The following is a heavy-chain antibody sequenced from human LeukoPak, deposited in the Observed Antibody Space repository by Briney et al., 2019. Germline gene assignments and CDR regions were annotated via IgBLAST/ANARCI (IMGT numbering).Heavy chain of an antibody. D-gene: IGHD2/OR15-2a*01. CDR3: ARKVAGGMDV. V-gene: IGHV3-30*03. Sequence: PGGSLRLSCVASGFTVSSNYMSWVRQAPGKGLEWVAVISYDGSNEYYADSVKGRFTISRDNSKNTLYLQMNGLRPEDTAVYYCARKVAGGMDVWGQGTTVTVSS. CDR2: ISYDGSNE. J-gene: IGHJ6*02. CDR1: GFTVSSNY.